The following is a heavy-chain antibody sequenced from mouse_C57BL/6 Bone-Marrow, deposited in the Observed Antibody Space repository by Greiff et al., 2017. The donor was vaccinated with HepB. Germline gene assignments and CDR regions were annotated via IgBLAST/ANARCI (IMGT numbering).Heavy chain of an antibody. D-gene: IGHD1-1*01. CDR1: GFTFSDAW. CDR3: TRPTYYYGSSLDY. CDR2: IRNKANNHAT. Sequence: EVQLVESGGGLVQPGGSMKLSCAASGFTFSDAWMDWVRQSPEKGLEWVAEIRNKANNHATYYAESVKGRFTISRDDSKSSVYLQMNSLRAEDTGIYYCTRPTYYYGSSLDYWGQGTTLTVSS. V-gene: IGHV6-6*01. J-gene: IGHJ2*01.